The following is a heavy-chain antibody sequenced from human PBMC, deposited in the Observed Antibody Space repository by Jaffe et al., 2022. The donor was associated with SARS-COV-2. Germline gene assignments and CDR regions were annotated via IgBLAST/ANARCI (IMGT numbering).Heavy chain of an antibody. CDR2: IGDDGSGA. CDR1: GFTVRDYG. J-gene: IGHJ4*02. D-gene: IGHD5-18*01. Sequence: EVQLVESGGGLVQPGGSLRLSCAASGFTVRDYGMAWVRQAPGKGLEWVSSIGDDGSGAYYADSVKDRFTISKDFSKNILYLRMNSLRADDTALYYCAKVIGGLGYTLDYWGQGTLVTVSS. V-gene: IGHV3-23*04. CDR3: AKVIGGLGYTLDY.